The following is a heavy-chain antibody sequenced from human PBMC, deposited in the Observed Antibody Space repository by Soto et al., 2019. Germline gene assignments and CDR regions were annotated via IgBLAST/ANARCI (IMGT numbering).Heavy chain of an antibody. V-gene: IGHV3-23*01. J-gene: IGHJ6*03. CDR1: GFTFSSYG. D-gene: IGHD2-21*01. CDR3: AKDEIEGYYYYYYMDV. CDR2: ISGSGGST. Sequence: GGSLRLSCAASGFTFSSYGMSWVRQAPGKGLEWVSAISGSGGSTYYADSVKGRFTISRDNSKNTLYLQMNSLRAEDTAVYYCAKDEIEGYYYYYYMDVWGKGTTVTVSS.